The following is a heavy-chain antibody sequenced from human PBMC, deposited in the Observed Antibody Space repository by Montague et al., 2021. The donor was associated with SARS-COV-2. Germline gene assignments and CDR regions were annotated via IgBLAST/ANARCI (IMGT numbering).Heavy chain of an antibody. CDR3: AKDQLIAVAENYYYYGMDF. Sequence: SLRISCAASGFTFSSYAISLFRQAPWKGLEWVSVIYSGCSITYYSDSLKIRFTISRDNSKNTLYLQINSLRAEDTVIYYCAKDQLIAVAENYYYYGMDFWGQGITVTVSS. V-gene: IGHV3-23*03. D-gene: IGHD6-19*01. CDR1: GFTFSSYA. J-gene: IGHJ6*02. CDR2: IYSGCSIT.